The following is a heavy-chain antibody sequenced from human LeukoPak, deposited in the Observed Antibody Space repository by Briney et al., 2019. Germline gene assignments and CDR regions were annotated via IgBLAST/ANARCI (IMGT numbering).Heavy chain of an antibody. CDR2: IYYSGGT. V-gene: IGHV4-59*01. CDR3: ARTLSDRGFNSGVSFLGIFDY. Sequence: SETLSLTCTVSGGSITNYFWTWIRQPPGKGLEWIGYIYYSGGTDYNPSLKSRVTISVDTSKNQFSLKLSSVTAADTAVYYCARTLSDRGFNSGVSFLGIFDYWGQGTLATVSS. D-gene: IGHD1-1*01. J-gene: IGHJ4*02. CDR1: GGSITNYF.